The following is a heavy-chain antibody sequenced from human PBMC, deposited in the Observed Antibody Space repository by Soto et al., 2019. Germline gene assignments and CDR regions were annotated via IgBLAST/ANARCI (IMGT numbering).Heavy chain of an antibody. V-gene: IGHV2-5*02. D-gene: IGHD3-9*01. Sequence: QITLKESGPTLVKPTQTLTLTCTFSGFSLSTSGVGVGWIRQPPGKALEWLALIYWDDDKRYSPSLKSRLTITKDTSKNQVVVTMTNMDLVDTATYYCARGVYDILTGYTNWFDPWGQGTLVTVSS. CDR3: ARGVYDILTGYTNWFDP. CDR1: GFSLSTSGVG. CDR2: IYWDDDK. J-gene: IGHJ5*02.